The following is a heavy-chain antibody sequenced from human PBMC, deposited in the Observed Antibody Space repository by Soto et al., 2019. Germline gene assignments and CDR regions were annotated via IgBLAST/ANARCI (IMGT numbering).Heavy chain of an antibody. CDR3: ARRTDEYSSSSDGSYYYYYMDV. CDR2: IYYSGST. Sequence: SETLSLTCTVSGGSISSYYWSWIRQPPGKGLEWIGYIYYSGSTNYNPPLKGRVTISVDTSKNQFSLKLSSVTAADTAVYYCARRTDEYSSSSDGSYYYYYMDVWGKGTTVTVSS. J-gene: IGHJ6*03. D-gene: IGHD6-6*01. CDR1: GGSISSYY. V-gene: IGHV4-59*08.